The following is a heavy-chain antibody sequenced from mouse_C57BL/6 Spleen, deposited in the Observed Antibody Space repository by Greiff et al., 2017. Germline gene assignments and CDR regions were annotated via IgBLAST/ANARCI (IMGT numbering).Heavy chain of an antibody. CDR3: AREGYGNLTGIAY. CDR2: IDPSDSYT. D-gene: IGHD2-10*02. V-gene: IGHV1-69*01. Sequence: QVQLKQPGAELVMPGASVKLSCKASGYTFTSYWMHWVKQRPGQGLEWIGEIDPSDSYTNYNQKFKGKSTLTVDKSSSTAYMQLSSLTSEDSAVYYCAREGYGNLTGIAYWGQGTLVTVSA. CDR1: GYTFTSYW. J-gene: IGHJ3*01.